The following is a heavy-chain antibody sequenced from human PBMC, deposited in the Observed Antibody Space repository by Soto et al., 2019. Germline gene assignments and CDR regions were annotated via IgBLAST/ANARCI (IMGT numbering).Heavy chain of an antibody. CDR2: ISSNGVTI. Sequence: GGSLRLSCSASGFTFSNYPLNWVREAPGKGLQYLSGISSNGVTIYCAEYVQGRFIISRDNSKNTLYLQMTSLRSEDTAVHYCVKDRTLTGRHFDYWAQATLLTASS. CDR3: VKDRTLTGRHFDY. V-gene: IGHV3-64D*06. J-gene: IGHJ4*02. D-gene: IGHD3-10*01. CDR1: GFTFSNYP.